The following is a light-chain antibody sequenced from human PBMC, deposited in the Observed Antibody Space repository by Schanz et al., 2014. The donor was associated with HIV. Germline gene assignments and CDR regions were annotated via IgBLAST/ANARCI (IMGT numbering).Light chain of an antibody. CDR1: QSVSRN. J-gene: IGKJ1*01. V-gene: IGKV3-20*01. Sequence: EIVLTQSPATLSVSPGERVTLSCRASQSVSRNLAWYQQKPGQAPRLVIYATSTRAAGIPDRFSGTGSGTDFTLTISSLEPEDYAMYYCQQYGSPPWTFGQGTKVEVK. CDR2: ATS. CDR3: QQYGSPPWT.